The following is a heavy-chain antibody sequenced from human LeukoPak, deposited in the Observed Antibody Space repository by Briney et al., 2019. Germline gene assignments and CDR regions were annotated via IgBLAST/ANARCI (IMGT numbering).Heavy chain of an antibody. V-gene: IGHV4-39*07. CDR1: GGSVSSNDYY. CDR2: IHYSGST. CDR3: ARDPWAGAVAGTPAFDI. D-gene: IGHD6-19*01. J-gene: IGHJ3*02. Sequence: DPSETLSLTCTISGGSVSSNDYYWGWIRQPPGRGLEWIGTIHYSGSTYYKASLKSRVTISIDTSKKQFSLTLSSVTAADTAVYYCARDPWAGAVAGTPAFDIWGQGTMVTVSS.